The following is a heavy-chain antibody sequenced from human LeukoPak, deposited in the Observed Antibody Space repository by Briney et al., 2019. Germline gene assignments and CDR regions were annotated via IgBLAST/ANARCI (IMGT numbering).Heavy chain of an antibody. CDR2: IYYSGST. Sequence: SETLSLTCTVSGGSISSHYWSWIRQPPGKGLEWIGYIYYSGSTNYNPSLKSRVTISVDTSKNQFSLKLSSVTAADTAVYYCARARAYSSSWLRFYYYYMDVWGKGTTVTVSS. CDR3: ARARAYSSSWLRFYYYYMDV. D-gene: IGHD6-13*01. J-gene: IGHJ6*03. V-gene: IGHV4-59*11. CDR1: GGSISSHY.